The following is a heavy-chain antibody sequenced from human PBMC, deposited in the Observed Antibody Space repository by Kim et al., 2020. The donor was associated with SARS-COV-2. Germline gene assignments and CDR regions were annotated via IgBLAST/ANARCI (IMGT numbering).Heavy chain of an antibody. J-gene: IGHJ3*02. CDR2: IRSKTNSYAT. CDR3: TRVPPYSNSWWDAFDI. V-gene: IGHV3-73*01. D-gene: IGHD6-13*01. Sequence: GGSLRLSCAASGFTFSDSAMYWVRQASGKGLEWVGRIRSKTNSYATAYDVSVKGRFIISRDDSKNTAYLQMNSLKTEDTAIYYCTRVPPYSNSWWDAFDIWGQGRMVTVSS. CDR1: GFTFSDSA.